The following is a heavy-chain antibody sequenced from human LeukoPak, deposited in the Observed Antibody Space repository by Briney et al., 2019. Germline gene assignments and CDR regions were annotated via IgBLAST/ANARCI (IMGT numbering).Heavy chain of an antibody. D-gene: IGHD6-6*01. CDR1: GGTFSSYA. CDR3: ARGRRSSSGFDY. CDR2: IIPIFGTA. J-gene: IGHJ4*02. Sequence: SVKVSCKASGGTFSSYAISWVRQAPGQGLEWMGGIIPIFGTANYAQKFQGSVTITTDESTSTAYMELSSLRSEDTAVYYCARGRRSSSGFDYWGQGTLVTVSS. V-gene: IGHV1-69*05.